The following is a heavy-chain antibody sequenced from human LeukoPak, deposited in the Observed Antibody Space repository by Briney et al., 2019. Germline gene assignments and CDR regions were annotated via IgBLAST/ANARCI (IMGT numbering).Heavy chain of an antibody. J-gene: IGHJ5*02. CDR2: INHSGST. V-gene: IGHV4-34*01. D-gene: IGHD2-2*02. Sequence: PSETLSLTCAVYGGSFSGYYWSWIRQPPGKGLEWIGEINHSGSTNYNPSLKSRVTISVDTSKNQFSLKLSSVTAADTAVYYCAVVPAAILHIWFDPWGQGTLVTVSS. CDR3: AVVPAAILHIWFDP. CDR1: GGSFSGYY.